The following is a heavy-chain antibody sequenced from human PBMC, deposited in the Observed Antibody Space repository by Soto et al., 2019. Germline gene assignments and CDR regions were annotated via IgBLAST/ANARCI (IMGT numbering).Heavy chain of an antibody. Sequence: GASVEVSCKACGYSFTSYGGSWVRQAPGQGLEWMGWISAYNGHTKYAQKLQGRVIMTTDTSTSTGYMELKSLRSDDTAVYYCARVGYYFGSGSPHIYGMDVWGQGTTVTVSS. CDR3: ARVGYYFGSGSPHIYGMDV. V-gene: IGHV1-18*01. CDR1: GYSFTSYG. CDR2: ISAYNGHT. J-gene: IGHJ6*02. D-gene: IGHD3-10*01.